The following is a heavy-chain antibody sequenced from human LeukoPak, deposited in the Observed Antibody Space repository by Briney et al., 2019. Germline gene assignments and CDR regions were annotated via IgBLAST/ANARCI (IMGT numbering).Heavy chain of an antibody. CDR3: ANKLYCSSTSCYPAGY. CDR1: GGSITSSSYY. Sequence: PSETLSLTCTVSGGSITSSSYYWGWIRQPPGKGPEWIGSIYYTGSTNYNPSLKSRVTISLDTSKNQFSLKLTSVTAADTAVYYCANKLYCSSTSCYPAGYWGQGILVTVSS. D-gene: IGHD2-2*01. V-gene: IGHV4-39*07. CDR2: IYYTGST. J-gene: IGHJ4*02.